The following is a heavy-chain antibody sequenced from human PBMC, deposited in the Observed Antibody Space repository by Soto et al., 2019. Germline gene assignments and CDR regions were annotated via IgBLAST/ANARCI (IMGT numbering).Heavy chain of an antibody. CDR3: ASGGYGDYWRSRYFDY. CDR1: GYSFTSYW. V-gene: IGHV5-10-1*01. CDR2: IDPSDSYT. Sequence: PGESLKISSKGSGYSFTSYWISWVRQMPGKGLEWMGRIDPSDSYTNYSPSFQGHVTISADKSISTAYLQWSSLKASDTAMYYCASGGYGDYWRSRYFDYWGQGTLVTVSS. J-gene: IGHJ4*02. D-gene: IGHD4-17*01.